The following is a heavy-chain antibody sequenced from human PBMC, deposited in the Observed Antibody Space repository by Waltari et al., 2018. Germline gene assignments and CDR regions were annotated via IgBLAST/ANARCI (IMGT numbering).Heavy chain of an antibody. D-gene: IGHD3-10*01. CDR3: ASLIGSPSFYGMDV. CDR1: GFTFSSYW. V-gene: IGHV3-7*01. CDR2: IKQDGSEK. Sequence: EVQLVESGGGLVQPGGSLRLSCAASGFTFSSYWMSWVRQAPGKGLEWVANIKQDGSEKYYVDSVKGRFTISRDNAKNSLYLQMNSLRAEDTAVYYCASLIGSPSFYGMDVWGQGTTVTVSS. J-gene: IGHJ6*02.